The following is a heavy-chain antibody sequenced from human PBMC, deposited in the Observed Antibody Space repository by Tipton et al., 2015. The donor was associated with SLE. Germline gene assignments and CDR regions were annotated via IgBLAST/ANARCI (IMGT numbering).Heavy chain of an antibody. J-gene: IGHJ6*03. CDR2: INHSGST. Sequence: GLVKPSETLSLICAVYGGSFSGYYWSWIRQPPGKGLEWIGDINHSGSTNYNPSLKSRVTISVDTSKNQFSLWLSSVTAADTAVYYCARGPGLERSYYYYYYMDVWGKGTTVAVSS. CDR1: GGSFSGYY. CDR3: ARGPGLERSYYYYYYMDV. V-gene: IGHV4-34*01. D-gene: IGHD1-1*01.